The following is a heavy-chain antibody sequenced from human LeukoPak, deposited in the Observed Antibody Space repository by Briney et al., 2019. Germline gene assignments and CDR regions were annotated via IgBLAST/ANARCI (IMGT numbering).Heavy chain of an antibody. CDR3: ARHLSGITGYTYGRGIDY. J-gene: IGHJ4*02. Sequence: GGSLRLSCAAYGFTFSGYDMTWVRQAPGKGLEWVANIKKDGSEKYYVDSVKGRFTISRDNAKTSLYLQMNSLRAEDTAVYYCARHLSGITGYTYGRGIDYWGQGTLVTVSS. CDR2: IKKDGSEK. D-gene: IGHD5-18*01. CDR1: GFTFSGYD. V-gene: IGHV3-7*01.